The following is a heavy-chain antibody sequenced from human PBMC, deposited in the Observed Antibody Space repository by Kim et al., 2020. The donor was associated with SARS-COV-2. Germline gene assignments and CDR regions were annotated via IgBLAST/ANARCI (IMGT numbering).Heavy chain of an antibody. CDR3: AKRLGYRTPNFDY. V-gene: IGHV3-23*01. D-gene: IGHD5-12*01. Sequence: GGSLRLSCAASGFTFSGYGMSWVRQAPGKGLEWVSAISDSGADRNYANSVKGRFTISRDNSKNTLYLQMNSLRDEDMAVYYCAKRLGYRTPNFDYWGQGTLVTVSS. CDR2: ISDSGADR. CDR1: GFTFSGYG. J-gene: IGHJ4*02.